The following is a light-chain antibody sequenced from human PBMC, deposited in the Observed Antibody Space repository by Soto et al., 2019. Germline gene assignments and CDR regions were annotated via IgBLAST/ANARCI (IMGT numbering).Light chain of an antibody. Sequence: DIQITQSPSTLAASVGDRVTITCRASQSISSWLAWYQQKPGKAPKLLIYDASSLESGVPSRFSGSGSGTEFTLTISSLQPDDFATYYCQQYIIYSRTFGQGTKVEIK. CDR3: QQYIIYSRT. V-gene: IGKV1-5*01. CDR1: QSISSW. J-gene: IGKJ1*01. CDR2: DAS.